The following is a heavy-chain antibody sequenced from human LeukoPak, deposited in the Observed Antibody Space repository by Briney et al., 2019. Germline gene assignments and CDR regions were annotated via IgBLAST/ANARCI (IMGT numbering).Heavy chain of an antibody. CDR1: GGSFSGYY. Sequence: PSETLSLTCTVYGGSFSGYYWSWIRQPPGKGLEWIGEINHSGSTNYNPSLKSRVTISVDTSKNQFSLKLSSVTAADTAVYYCASTSGSSYYYFDYWGQGTLVTVSS. V-gene: IGHV4-34*01. CDR2: INHSGST. D-gene: IGHD1-26*01. J-gene: IGHJ4*02. CDR3: ASTSGSSYYYFDY.